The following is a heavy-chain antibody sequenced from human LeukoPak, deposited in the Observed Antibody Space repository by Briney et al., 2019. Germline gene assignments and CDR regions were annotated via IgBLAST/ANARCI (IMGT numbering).Heavy chain of an antibody. V-gene: IGHV3-23*01. D-gene: IGHD1-26*01. Sequence: SGGSLGLSCAASGFTFSSYGMSWVRQAPGKGLEWVSAISDSGGRTFYADSVKGRFTISRDNAKNSLYLQMNSLRVEDTAVYYCARETGGVGAHIDYWGQGTLVTVSS. CDR1: GFTFSSYG. CDR3: ARETGGVGAHIDY. CDR2: ISDSGGRT. J-gene: IGHJ4*02.